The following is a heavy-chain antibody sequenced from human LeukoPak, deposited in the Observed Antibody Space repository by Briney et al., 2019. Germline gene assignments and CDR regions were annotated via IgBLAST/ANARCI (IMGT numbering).Heavy chain of an antibody. CDR2: INHSGST. CDR3: AKGGEWLVASAYYYYYMDV. V-gene: IGHV4-34*01. Sequence: SETLSLTCAVYGGSFSGYYWSWIRQPPGKGLEWIGEINHSGSTNYNPSLKSRVTISVDTSKNQFSLKLSSVTAADTAVYYCAKGGEWLVASAYYYYYMDVWGKGTTVTVSS. D-gene: IGHD6-19*01. CDR1: GGSFSGYY. J-gene: IGHJ6*03.